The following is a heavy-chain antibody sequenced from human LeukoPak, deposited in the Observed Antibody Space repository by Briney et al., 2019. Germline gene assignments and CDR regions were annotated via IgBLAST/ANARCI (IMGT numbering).Heavy chain of an antibody. V-gene: IGHV4-4*02. CDR3: GRGYWTGYHHLDF. D-gene: IGHD3/OR15-3a*01. CDR2: IYHSGST. CDR1: GGSISSSYW. J-gene: IGHJ4*02. Sequence: KPSETLSLTCAVSGGSISSSYWWTWVRQPPGKGLEWIGEIYHSGSTNYNPSLKSRLSMSLDKSRNQFSLKLTSVTAADTAVYYCGRGYWTGYHHLDFWGQGTLVTVSS.